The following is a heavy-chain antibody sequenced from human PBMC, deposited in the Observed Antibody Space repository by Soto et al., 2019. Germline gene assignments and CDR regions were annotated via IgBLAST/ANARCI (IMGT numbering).Heavy chain of an antibody. Sequence: SVKVSCKASGFSFTSSSVQWVRQARGQRLEWIEWIVVGTGHTNYAQKFQERVTISTDMSTNTAYMEVNSLRFDDTAVYYCARDYYGSGSPRSPFFYWGQGTLVTVSS. CDR2: IVVGTGHT. CDR3: ARDYYGSGSPRSPFFY. J-gene: IGHJ4*02. D-gene: IGHD3-10*01. CDR1: GFSFTSSS. V-gene: IGHV1-58*01.